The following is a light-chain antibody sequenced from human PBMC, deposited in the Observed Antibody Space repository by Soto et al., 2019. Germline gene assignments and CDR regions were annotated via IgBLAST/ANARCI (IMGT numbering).Light chain of an antibody. CDR2: AAS. Sequence: AIQLTQSTSSLSVSRGDRVTITCRASQGIRNDLGWYQQKPGKAPKLLIYAASSLQSGVPSRFSGSGYGTDFNLTISSLQTEDFATYYCLQDYNYPLTFGQGTKVDIK. V-gene: IGKV1-6*01. J-gene: IGKJ1*01. CDR1: QGIRND. CDR3: LQDYNYPLT.